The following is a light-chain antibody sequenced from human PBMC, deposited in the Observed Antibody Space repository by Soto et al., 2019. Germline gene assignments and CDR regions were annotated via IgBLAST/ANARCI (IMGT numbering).Light chain of an antibody. V-gene: IGLV2-14*01. Sequence: QSALTQPASVSGSPGQSITISCTGTSNDIGRYNYVSWYQQHPGKAPKLIIYDVSNRPSGVSNRFSGSKSGNTASLTVSGLQAEDEADYFCCSYTSSSTTPDLLATGTKLTVL. CDR3: CSYTSSSTTPDL. CDR1: SNDIGRYNY. CDR2: DVS. J-gene: IGLJ1*01.